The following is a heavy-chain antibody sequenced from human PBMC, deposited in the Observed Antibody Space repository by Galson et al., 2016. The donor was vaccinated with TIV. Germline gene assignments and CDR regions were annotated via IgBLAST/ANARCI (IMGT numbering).Heavy chain of an antibody. J-gene: IGHJ4*02. D-gene: IGHD6-6*01. Sequence: SVKVSCKASGYTFSNFAITWVRQAPGQGLEWMGYMSAYSGASNYAQEFQGRVTITTDTSTSTAYMELRNLRFDDTAVCYCARYSSTSSRRFDYWGQGTLVTVSA. CDR3: ARYSSTSSRRFDY. V-gene: IGHV1-18*01. CDR2: MSAYSGAS. CDR1: GYTFSNFA.